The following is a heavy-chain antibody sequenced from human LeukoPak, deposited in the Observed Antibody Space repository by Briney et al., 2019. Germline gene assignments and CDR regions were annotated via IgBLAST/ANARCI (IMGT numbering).Heavy chain of an antibody. J-gene: IGHJ1*01. CDR3: AREASDCGGDCYSGHFQH. CDR1: GGTFSSYA. Sequence: GSSVKVSCKASGGTFSSYAISWVRQAPGQGLEWMGRIIPIFGIANYAQKFQGRVTITADKSTSTAYMELSSLRSEDTAVYYCAREASDCGGDCYSGHFQHWGQGTLVTVSS. V-gene: IGHV1-69*04. D-gene: IGHD2-21*02. CDR2: IIPIFGIA.